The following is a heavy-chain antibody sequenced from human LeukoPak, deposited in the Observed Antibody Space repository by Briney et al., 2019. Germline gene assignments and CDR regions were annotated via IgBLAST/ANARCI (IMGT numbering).Heavy chain of an antibody. D-gene: IGHD2-21*02. CDR1: GGSISSYY. J-gene: IGHJ4*02. CDR3: AREHCGGDCYSYYFDY. CDR2: IYYSGST. Sequence: SETLSLTCTVSGGSISSYYWSWIRQPPGKGLEWIGYIYYSGSTNYNPSLKSRVTISVDTSKNQFSLKLSSVTAADTAVYCRAREHCGGDCYSYYFDYWGQGTLVTVSS. V-gene: IGHV4-59*01.